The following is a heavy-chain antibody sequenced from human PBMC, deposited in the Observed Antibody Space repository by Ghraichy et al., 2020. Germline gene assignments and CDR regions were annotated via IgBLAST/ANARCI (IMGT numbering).Heavy chain of an antibody. CDR3: ARGSLERPSGVPGRHLFAPNRTLDY. J-gene: IGHJ4*02. D-gene: IGHD3-3*01. CDR1: GYTFTDYY. Sequence: ASVKVSCKTSGYTFTDYYIHWVRQAPGQGLEWMGHINPSSGATTSEVKFQGRVALTRDTSITTAYMDLSSLRSADTAMYYCARGSLERPSGVPGRHLFAPNRTLDYWGQGILVTVSS. V-gene: IGHV1-2*06. CDR2: INPSSGAT.